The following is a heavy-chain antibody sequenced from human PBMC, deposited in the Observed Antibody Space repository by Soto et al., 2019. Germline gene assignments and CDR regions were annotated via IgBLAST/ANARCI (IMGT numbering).Heavy chain of an antibody. J-gene: IGHJ4*02. D-gene: IGHD1-26*01. CDR3: ARDLVVGGPYHFDY. CDR1: GFTFSSYW. V-gene: IGHV3-74*01. Sequence: GGSLRLACAASGFTFSSYWMHWVRQAPGKGLGWVSRINSEGSSTSYADSVKGRFTISSDNANNTLYLQMNSLRAEDTAVYYCARDLVVGGPYHFDYWGQGTLVTVSS. CDR2: INSEGSST.